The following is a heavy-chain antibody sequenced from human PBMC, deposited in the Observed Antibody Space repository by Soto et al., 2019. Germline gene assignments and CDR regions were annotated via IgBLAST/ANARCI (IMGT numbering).Heavy chain of an antibody. V-gene: IGHV3-15*07. CDR1: GFTFTNAW. CDR2: IKSKTDGGTT. Sequence: VGSLRLSCAASGFTFTNAWINWVRQAPGKGLEWVGRIKSKTDGGTTDYAAPVKGRFTISRDDSKNTLYLQMNSLKTEDTAVYYCTTDRSIYYYDSSGYYYWGQGTLVTVSS. CDR3: TTDRSIYYYDSSGYYY. J-gene: IGHJ4*02. D-gene: IGHD3-22*01.